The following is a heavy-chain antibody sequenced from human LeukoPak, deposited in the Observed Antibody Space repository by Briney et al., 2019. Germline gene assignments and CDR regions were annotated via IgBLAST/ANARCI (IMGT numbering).Heavy chain of an antibody. V-gene: IGHV4-39*07. Sequence: SETLSLTCTVSGGSISSSSYYWGWIRQPPGKGLEWIGYIYYSGSTYYNPSLKSRVTISVDTSKNQFSLKLSSVTAADTAVYYCARGVIRGRFDPWGQGTLVTVSS. CDR1: GGSISSSSYY. D-gene: IGHD3-16*02. CDR2: IYYSGST. J-gene: IGHJ5*02. CDR3: ARGVIRGRFDP.